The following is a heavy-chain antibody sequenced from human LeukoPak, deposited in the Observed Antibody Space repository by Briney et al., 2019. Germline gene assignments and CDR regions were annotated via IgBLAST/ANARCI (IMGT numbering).Heavy chain of an antibody. Sequence: ASVKVSXKASGYTFTSYDINWVRQANGQGLEWMGCMNPNRGNTGYAQKFQGRVTMTRNTSISTAYMELSSLRSEDTAVYYCARGVPNYYDSSGYYYFFDYWGQGTLVTVSS. D-gene: IGHD3-22*01. CDR3: ARGVPNYYDSSGYYYFFDY. CDR2: MNPNRGNT. V-gene: IGHV1-8*01. J-gene: IGHJ4*02. CDR1: GYTFTSYD.